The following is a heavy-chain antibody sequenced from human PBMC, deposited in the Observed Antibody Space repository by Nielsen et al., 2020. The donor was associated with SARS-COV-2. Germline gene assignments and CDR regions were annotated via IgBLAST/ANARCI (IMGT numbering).Heavy chain of an antibody. CDR1: GFTFNIYA. Sequence: GESLKISCAASGFTFNIYAMAWVRRAPGRGLEWVSGTSASDASTYYADSVKGRFSISRDNSRNTLYLQMNSLRVEDTAIYFCAKDDVVRGDAYDIWGQGTVVTVSS. CDR2: TSASDAST. D-gene: IGHD3-10*01. J-gene: IGHJ3*02. CDR3: AKDDVVRGDAYDI. V-gene: IGHV3-23*01.